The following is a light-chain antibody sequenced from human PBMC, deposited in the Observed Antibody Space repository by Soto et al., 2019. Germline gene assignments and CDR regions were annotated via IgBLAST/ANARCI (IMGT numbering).Light chain of an antibody. Sequence: QSVLTQPASVSGSPGQSLTISCTGTSSDVGGYNYVSWYQQHPGKAPKLMIYDVSNRPSGISNRFSGSKSGNTASLTISGLQAEDEADYYCSSYTTSSAPHVVFGGGTKLTVL. V-gene: IGLV2-14*03. CDR3: SSYTTSSAPHVV. CDR1: SSDVGGYNY. CDR2: DVS. J-gene: IGLJ2*01.